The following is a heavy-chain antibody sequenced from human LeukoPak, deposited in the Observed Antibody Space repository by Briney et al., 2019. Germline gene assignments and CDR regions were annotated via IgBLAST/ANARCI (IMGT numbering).Heavy chain of an antibody. CDR2: LTRTSSAT. D-gene: IGHD5-18*01. V-gene: IGHV3-48*01. CDR3: ATGGSEYRSDWFDS. Sequence: PGGSLRLSCVGSGFRFSSYDMNWVRQAPGRGLEWLSYLTRTSSATWYADSVKGRFTIFRDNVKSSLYLQMNSLRVEDTAVYYCATGGSEYRSDWFDSWGQGTLVNVAS. J-gene: IGHJ5*01. CDR1: GFRFSSYD.